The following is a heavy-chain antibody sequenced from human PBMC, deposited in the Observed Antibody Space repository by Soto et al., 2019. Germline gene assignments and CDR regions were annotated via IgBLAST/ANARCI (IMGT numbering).Heavy chain of an antibody. Sequence: SDTLSLPWTVSGDSISSRSYFWVLIRQPPGKGLEWIGTIFYSGSTYYNPSLKSRVTISVDTSKNQFSLRLISVTAADTALYYCARRYGWLYFDYWGQGSLVTVSS. CDR2: IFYSGST. CDR3: ARRYGWLYFDY. V-gene: IGHV4-39*01. D-gene: IGHD6-19*01. J-gene: IGHJ4*02. CDR1: GDSISSRSYF.